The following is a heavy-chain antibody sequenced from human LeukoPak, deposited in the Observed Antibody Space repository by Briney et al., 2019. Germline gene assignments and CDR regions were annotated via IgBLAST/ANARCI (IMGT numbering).Heavy chain of an antibody. V-gene: IGHV4-4*07. CDR2: ISTTENT. CDR3: ARQSGGNYVYFDY. Sequence: SETLSLTCTVSGGSISTYYWSWIRQPAGEGLEWIGRISTTENTNYNPSLKSRVTISVDKSENQFSLKLSSVTAADTAVYYCARQSGGNYVYFDYWGQGTQVTVSS. D-gene: IGHD2-15*01. J-gene: IGHJ4*02. CDR1: GGSISTYY.